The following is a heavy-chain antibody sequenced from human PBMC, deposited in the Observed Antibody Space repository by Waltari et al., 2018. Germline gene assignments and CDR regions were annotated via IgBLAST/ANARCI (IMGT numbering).Heavy chain of an antibody. Sequence: EVELVESGGGLVQPGGSLRLSCAASGLTLSRYWMYWVRQVPGKGLVWVSRINSDGSSTTYADSVKGRFTISRDNAKNTLFLQMNSLRVEDTAIYYCAGGSKFYYMDLWGKGTTATISS. CDR2: INSDGSST. CDR1: GLTLSRYW. CDR3: AGGSKFYYMDL. J-gene: IGHJ6*03. V-gene: IGHV3-74*03.